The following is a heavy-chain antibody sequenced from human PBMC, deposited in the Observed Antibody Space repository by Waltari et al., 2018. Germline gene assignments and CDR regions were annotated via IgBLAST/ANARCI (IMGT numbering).Heavy chain of an antibody. V-gene: IGHV4-38-2*01. CDR2: IYHSGST. J-gene: IGHJ4*02. CDR3: ARHVEAVAGTEPEFDY. CDR1: GYSISSGYY. D-gene: IGHD6-19*01. Sequence: QVQLQESGPGLVKPSESLSLTCDVSGYSISSGYYWGGIRQPPGKGLEWIGSIYHSGSTYYNPSLKSRVTISVDTSKNQFSLKLSSVTAADTAVYYCARHVEAVAGTEPEFDYWGQGTLVTVSS.